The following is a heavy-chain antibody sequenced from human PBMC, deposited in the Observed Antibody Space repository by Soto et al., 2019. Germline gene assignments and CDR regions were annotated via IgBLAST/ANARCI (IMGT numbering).Heavy chain of an antibody. CDR3: AKEQQKHNYGMDV. Sequence: QVQLVESGGGVVQPGRSLRLSCAASGFTFSSYGMHWVRQAPGKGLEWVAVISYDGSNKYYADSVKGRFTISRDNSKNTLYLQMNSLRAEDTAVYYGAKEQQKHNYGMDVWGQGTTVTVSS. D-gene: IGHD6-13*01. CDR2: ISYDGSNK. CDR1: GFTFSSYG. V-gene: IGHV3-30*18. J-gene: IGHJ6*02.